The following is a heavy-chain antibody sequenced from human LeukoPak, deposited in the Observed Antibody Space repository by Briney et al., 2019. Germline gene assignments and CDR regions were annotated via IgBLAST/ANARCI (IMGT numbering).Heavy chain of an antibody. CDR2: IYYSGST. CDR1: GGSISSSTYY. J-gene: IGHJ4*02. D-gene: IGHD6-25*01. Sequence: SETLSLTCTVSGGSISSSTYYWGWIRQPPGKGLEWIGSIYYSGSTYYNPSLKSRVTISVDRSKNQFSLKLSSVTAADSAAYYCAREGGSSVYFDNWGQGTLVTVSS. V-gene: IGHV4-39*07. CDR3: AREGGSSVYFDN.